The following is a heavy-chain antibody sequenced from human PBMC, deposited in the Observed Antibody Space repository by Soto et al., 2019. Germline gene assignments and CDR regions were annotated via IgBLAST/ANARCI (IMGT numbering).Heavy chain of an antibody. D-gene: IGHD3-10*01. CDR2: INHSGST. Sequence: PSETLSLTCTVSGGSISSGGYYWSWIRQPPGKGLEWIGEINHSGSTNYNPSLKSRVTISVDTSKNQFSLKLSSVTAADTAVYYCARGHAAYGSGSYSRYFQHWGQGTLVTVSS. J-gene: IGHJ1*01. CDR1: GGSISSGGYY. CDR3: ARGHAAYGSGSYSRYFQH. V-gene: IGHV4-39*07.